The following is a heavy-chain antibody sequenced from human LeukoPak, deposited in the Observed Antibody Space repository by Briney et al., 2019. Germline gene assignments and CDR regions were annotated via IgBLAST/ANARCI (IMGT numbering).Heavy chain of an antibody. D-gene: IGHD6-19*01. CDR2: IIPIFGIA. J-gene: IGHJ5*02. CDR3: ARDVDSSGLNWFDP. Sequence: ASVKVSCKASGGTFSSYAISWVRQAPGQGLEWMGRIIPIFGIANYAQKFQGSVTITADKSTSTAYMELSSLRSEDTAVYYCARDVDSSGLNWFDPWGQGTLVTVSS. CDR1: GGTFSSYA. V-gene: IGHV1-69*04.